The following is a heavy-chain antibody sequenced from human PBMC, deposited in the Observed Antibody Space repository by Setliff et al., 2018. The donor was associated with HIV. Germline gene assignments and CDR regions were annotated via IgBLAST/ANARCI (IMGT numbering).Heavy chain of an antibody. V-gene: IGHV4-4*09. CDR3: ARQPPPGDYADY. CDR2: RSTTGST. Sequence: SETLSLTCTVSGDSISSYFWSWIRQSPGKGLEWIGFRSTTGSTNYNPSLRSRVTISVDTSKNQFSLRRTSVTAADTAVDYCARQPPPGDYADYWGQGTLVTVSS. D-gene: IGHD4-17*01. J-gene: IGHJ4*02. CDR1: GDSISSYF.